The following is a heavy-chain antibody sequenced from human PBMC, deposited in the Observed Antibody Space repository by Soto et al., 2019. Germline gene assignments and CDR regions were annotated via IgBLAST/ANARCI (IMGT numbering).Heavy chain of an antibody. CDR3: ARDSAMGFSSSWYETRFDP. J-gene: IGHJ5*02. CDR1: GYTFTGYY. D-gene: IGHD6-13*01. Sequence: ASVKVSCKASGYTFTGYYMHWVRQAPGQGLEWMGWINPNSGGTNYAQKFQGRVTMTRDTSISTAYMGLSRLRSDDTAVYYCARDSAMGFSSSWYETRFDPWRQGTLVTVSS. CDR2: INPNSGGT. V-gene: IGHV1-2*02.